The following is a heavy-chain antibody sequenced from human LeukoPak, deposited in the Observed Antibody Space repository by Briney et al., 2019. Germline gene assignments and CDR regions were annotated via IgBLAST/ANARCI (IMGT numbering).Heavy chain of an antibody. V-gene: IGHV1-18*01. J-gene: IGHJ6*03. CDR2: ISAYNGNT. CDR1: GYTFTSYG. D-gene: IGHD6-13*01. CDR3: AREVWSAAGTPNYYYYMDV. Sequence: ASVKVSCKASGYTFTSYGISWVRQAPGQGLEWMGWISAYNGNTNYAQKLQGRVTMTTDTSTSTAYMELRSLRSDDTAVYYCAREVWSAAGTPNYYYYMDVWGKGTTVTVSS.